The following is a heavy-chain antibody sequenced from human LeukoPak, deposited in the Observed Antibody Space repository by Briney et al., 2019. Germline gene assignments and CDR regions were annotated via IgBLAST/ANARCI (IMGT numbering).Heavy chain of an antibody. V-gene: IGHV3-23*01. CDR3: AKDLKGYYGSGSYPH. J-gene: IGHJ4*02. Sequence: GGSLRLSCAASGFTFSSYGMHWVRQAPGKGLEWVSAISGSGGSTFYTDSVKGRFTISRDNSKNTLYLQMNSLRAEDTAVYYCAKDLKGYYGSGSYPHWGQGTLVTVSS. D-gene: IGHD3-10*01. CDR1: GFTFSSYG. CDR2: ISGSGGST.